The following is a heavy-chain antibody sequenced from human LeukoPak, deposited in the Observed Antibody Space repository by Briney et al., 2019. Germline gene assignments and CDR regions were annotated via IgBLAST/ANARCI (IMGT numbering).Heavy chain of an antibody. V-gene: IGHV3-23*01. CDR1: GFPFSTYT. CDR3: ARRGGSYYFDY. D-gene: IGHD1-26*01. Sequence: GGSLRLSCAASGFPFSTYTMNWVRQAPGKGLEWVSAISGSGGSTYYADSVKGRFTISRDNSKHTLYLQMNSLRPEDTSVYYCARRGGSYYFDYWGQGTLVTVSS. CDR2: ISGSGGST. J-gene: IGHJ4*02.